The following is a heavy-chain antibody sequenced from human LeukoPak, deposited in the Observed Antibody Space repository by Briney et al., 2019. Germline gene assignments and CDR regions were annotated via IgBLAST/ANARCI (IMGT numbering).Heavy chain of an antibody. CDR3: ARSFDRRYYDFWSGYHYFDY. CDR1: GYTLTELS. V-gene: IGHV1-69*13. Sequence: ASVKVSCKVSGYTLTELSMRWVRQAPGQGLEWMGGIIPIFGTANYAQKFQGRVTITADGSTSTAYMELSSLRSEDTAVYYCARSFDRRYYDFWSGYHYFDYWGQGTLVTVSS. J-gene: IGHJ4*02. CDR2: IIPIFGTA. D-gene: IGHD3-3*01.